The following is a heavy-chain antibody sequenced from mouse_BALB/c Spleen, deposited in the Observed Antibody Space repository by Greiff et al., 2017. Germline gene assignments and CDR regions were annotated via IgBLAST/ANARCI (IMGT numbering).Heavy chain of an antibody. Sequence: QVQLKESGPELVKPGASVKISCKASGYSFTSYYIHWVKQRPGQGLEWIGWIFPGSGNTKYNEKFKGKATLTADTSSSTAYMQLSSLTSEDSAVYFCARSERDYFDYWGQGTTLTVSS. J-gene: IGHJ2*01. V-gene: IGHV1-66*01. CDR3: ARSERDYFDY. CDR1: GYSFTSYY. CDR2: IFPGSGNT.